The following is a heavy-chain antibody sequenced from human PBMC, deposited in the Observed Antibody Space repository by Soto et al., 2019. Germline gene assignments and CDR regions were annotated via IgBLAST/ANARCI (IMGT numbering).Heavy chain of an antibody. Sequence: PSETLSLTCAVYGGSFSVYYWNWIRQPPGKGLEWIGEINHSGSTNYNPSLKSRVTISLDTSKNQFSLKLSSMTAADTAVYYCARAWYYSDRSGLIDYWGQGTLVTVSS. CDR1: GGSFSVYY. CDR3: ARAWYYSDRSGLIDY. V-gene: IGHV4-34*01. J-gene: IGHJ4*02. CDR2: INHSGST. D-gene: IGHD3-22*01.